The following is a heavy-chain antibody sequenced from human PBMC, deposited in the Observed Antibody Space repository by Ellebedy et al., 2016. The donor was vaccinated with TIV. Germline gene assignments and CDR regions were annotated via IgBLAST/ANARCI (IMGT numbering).Heavy chain of an antibody. V-gene: IGHV4-34*01. CDR1: GGSFSGYY. Sequence: MPGGSLRLSCAVYGGSFSGYYWSWTRQPPGKGLEWFGEITHSGSTNYNPSLKSRVTISVDTSKNQFSLNLSSVTAADTAVYYCARGLARDYWGKGTLVTVSS. J-gene: IGHJ4*02. CDR3: ARGLARDY. CDR2: ITHSGST.